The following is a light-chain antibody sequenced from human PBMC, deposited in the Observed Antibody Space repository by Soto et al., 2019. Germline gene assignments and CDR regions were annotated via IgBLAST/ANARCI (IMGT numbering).Light chain of an antibody. V-gene: IGKV3-20*01. Sequence: EIVLTQSPGTLSLSPGERATLSCRASQIVSSTYLAWFQQKPGQAPRLLIYDASTRATGIPDRFSGSGSGTDFPLTISGLDPEDFALYYCQQYGVTPPNTFGGGTKVEV. J-gene: IGKJ4*01. CDR3: QQYGVTPPNT. CDR2: DAS. CDR1: QIVSSTY.